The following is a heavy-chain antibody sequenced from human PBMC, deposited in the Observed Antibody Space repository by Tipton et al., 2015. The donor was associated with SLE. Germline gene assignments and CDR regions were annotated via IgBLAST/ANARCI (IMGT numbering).Heavy chain of an antibody. Sequence: QSGPEVKAPGASVKVSCKTSGYSFINYDISWVRQAPGQGLEWLGWINTYSGNTNYAQKVQGRVIMTTDTSTSTTYMELRSLRSDDTAMYYCASDVLGSYSTFDIWGQGTMVTVSS. D-gene: IGHD1-26*01. CDR3: ASDVLGSYSTFDI. CDR1: GYSFINYD. J-gene: IGHJ3*02. V-gene: IGHV1-18*01. CDR2: INTYSGNT.